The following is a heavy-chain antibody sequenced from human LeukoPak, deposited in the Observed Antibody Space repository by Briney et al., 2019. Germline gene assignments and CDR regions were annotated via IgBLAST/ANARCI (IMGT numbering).Heavy chain of an antibody. CDR2: FSGSGGST. V-gene: IGHV3-23*01. Sequence: GGSLRLSCAASGFIFSNYAMSWVRQAPGKGLQWVSAFSGSGGSTYYADSVKGRFTISRDNAKNSLYLQMNSLRAEDTAVYYCASSRGSWPDYFDYWGQGTLVTVSS. CDR3: ASSRGSWPDYFDY. D-gene: IGHD6-13*01. J-gene: IGHJ4*02. CDR1: GFIFSNYA.